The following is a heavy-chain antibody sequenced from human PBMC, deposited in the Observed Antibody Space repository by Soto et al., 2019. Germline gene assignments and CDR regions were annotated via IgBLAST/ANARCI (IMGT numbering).Heavy chain of an antibody. V-gene: IGHV1-69*01. D-gene: IGHD6-25*01. CDR3: ARDLGTTIAGPTRRETFGWLAP. CDR2: IIPIIGPA. J-gene: IGHJ5*02. Sequence: QVQLVQSGAEVKRPGSSVKLSCKASGGTFTYYGISWVRQAPGQGLEWMGGIIPIIGPATYAQKFQGRVTITADQSTSTAYLELSSVGSEDTALYYCARDLGTTIAGPTRRETFGWLAPWGQGTLVTVSS. CDR1: GGTFTYYG.